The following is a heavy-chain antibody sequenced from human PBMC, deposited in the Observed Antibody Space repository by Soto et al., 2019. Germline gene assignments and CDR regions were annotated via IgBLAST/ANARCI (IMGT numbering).Heavy chain of an antibody. J-gene: IGHJ4*02. Sequence: EVQLVESGGGSVQPGGSLRLSCAASGFTFSTFSMNWVRQAPGRGLEWISYISGGGRPISYADSVKGRFTISRDNAKNSLYLQMDSLTDEDPAVYYCARDLRWAFDSCGEGTLVTVSS. CDR2: ISGGGRPI. CDR1: GFTFSTFS. D-gene: IGHD6-13*01. CDR3: ARDLRWAFDS. V-gene: IGHV3-48*02.